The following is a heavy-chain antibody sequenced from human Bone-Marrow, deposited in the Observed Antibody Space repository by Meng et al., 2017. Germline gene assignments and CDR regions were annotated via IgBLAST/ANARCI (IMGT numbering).Heavy chain of an antibody. CDR3: ARFPYRGIAVAGPLDAFDI. J-gene: IGHJ3*02. D-gene: IGHD6-19*01. CDR2: INPNSGGT. CDR1: GYTFTGYY. V-gene: IGHV1-2*06. Sequence: ASVKVSCKASGYTFTGYYMHWVRQAPGQGLEWMGRINPNSGGTNYAQKFQGRVTMTRDTSISTAYMELSRLRSDDTAVYYCARFPYRGIAVAGPLDAFDIWGQGTMVTGSS.